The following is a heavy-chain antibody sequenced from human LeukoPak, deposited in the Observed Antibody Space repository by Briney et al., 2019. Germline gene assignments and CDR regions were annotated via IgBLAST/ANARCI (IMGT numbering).Heavy chain of an antibody. Sequence: GGSLRLSCAAYGFTFSSYWMNWARQAPGKGLEWVASINHNGNVNYYVDSVKGRFTTSRDNAKNSLYLQMSSLRAEDTGIYYCAKGGHYSFFDYWGQGTLVTVSS. CDR1: GFTFSSYW. D-gene: IGHD4-11*01. J-gene: IGHJ4*02. V-gene: IGHV3-7*03. CDR2: INHNGNVN. CDR3: AKGGHYSFFDY.